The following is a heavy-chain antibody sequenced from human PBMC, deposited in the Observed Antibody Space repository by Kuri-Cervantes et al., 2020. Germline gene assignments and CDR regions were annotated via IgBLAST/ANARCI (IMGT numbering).Heavy chain of an antibody. CDR3: AKGPVVAATLYYFDY. D-gene: IGHD2-15*01. Sequence: GGSLRLSCAASGFTFSDSAIHWVRQASGKGLEWVGRIRSKANTYATAYAASVKGRFTVSRDNSKNTAYLQMNSLRAEDTAVYYCAKGPVVAATLYYFDYWGQGTLVTVSS. CDR2: IRSKANTYAT. J-gene: IGHJ4*02. V-gene: IGHV3-73*01. CDR1: GFTFSDSA.